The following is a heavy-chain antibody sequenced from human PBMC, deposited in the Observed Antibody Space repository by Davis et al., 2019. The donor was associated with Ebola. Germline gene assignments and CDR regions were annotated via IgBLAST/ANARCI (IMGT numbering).Heavy chain of an antibody. CDR2: IYYTGST. CDR1: GGSISSYY. V-gene: IGHV4-59*01. D-gene: IGHD3-10*01. CDR3: ARETQDRGAIGY. J-gene: IGHJ4*02. Sequence: MPSETLSLTCTVSGGSISSYYWSWIRQPPGKGLEWIGYIYYTGSTNYNPSLKSRVTISMDTSQNHFSLNLISVTAADTAVYYCARETQDRGAIGYWGQGTLVTVSS.